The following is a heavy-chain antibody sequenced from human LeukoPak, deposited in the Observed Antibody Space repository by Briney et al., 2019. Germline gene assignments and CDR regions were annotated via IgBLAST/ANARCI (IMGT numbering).Heavy chain of an antibody. Sequence: GGSLRLSCAASGFTFSSYGMHWVRQAPGKGLEWVAFIRYDGSNKYYADSVKGRFTISRDNSKNTLYLQMNSLRAEDTAVYYCVSLERFGESSIWFDYWGQGTLVTVSS. CDR2: IRYDGSNK. J-gene: IGHJ4*02. D-gene: IGHD3-16*01. CDR1: GFTFSSYG. V-gene: IGHV3-30*02. CDR3: VSLERFGESSIWFDY.